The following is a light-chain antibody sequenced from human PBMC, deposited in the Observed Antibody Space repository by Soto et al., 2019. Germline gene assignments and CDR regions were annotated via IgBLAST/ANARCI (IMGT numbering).Light chain of an antibody. CDR3: TSYAGSNLYV. Sequence: QSALTQPPSASGSPGQSVTISCTGTSSDVGGYNYVSWYQQHPDKAPKLMTYEVSKRPSGVPDRFSGSKSGNTASLTVSGLQAEDEADYYCTSYAGSNLYVFGTGTKVTVL. CDR2: EVS. J-gene: IGLJ1*01. V-gene: IGLV2-8*01. CDR1: SSDVGGYNY.